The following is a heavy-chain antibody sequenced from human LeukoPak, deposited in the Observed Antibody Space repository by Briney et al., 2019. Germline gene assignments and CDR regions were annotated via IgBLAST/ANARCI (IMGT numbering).Heavy chain of an antibody. CDR2: ISWSSGTI. Sequence: TGGSLRLSCAASGFTFDDYAMHWVRHAPGKGLEWVSGISWSSGTIGYADSVKGRFTISRDNSKNTLYLQMNSLRAEDTAVYYCAKSGLNRFDYWGQGTLVTVSS. J-gene: IGHJ4*02. CDR1: GFTFDDYA. V-gene: IGHV3-9*01. D-gene: IGHD2-15*01. CDR3: AKSGLNRFDY.